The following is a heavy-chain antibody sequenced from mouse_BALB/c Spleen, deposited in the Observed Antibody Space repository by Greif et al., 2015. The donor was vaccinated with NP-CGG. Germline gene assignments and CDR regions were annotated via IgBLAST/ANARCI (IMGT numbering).Heavy chain of an antibody. V-gene: IGHV14-1*02. CDR1: GFNIKDYY. CDR3: ARGRDYGQAWFAY. Sequence: VQLQQSGAELVRPGALVKLSCKASGFNIKDYYMHWVKQRPEQGLEWIGWIDPENGNTIYDPKFQGKASITADTSSNTAYLQLSSLTSEDTAVYYCARGRDYGQAWFAYWGQGTLVTVSA. J-gene: IGHJ3*01. CDR2: IDPENGNT. D-gene: IGHD1-1*01.